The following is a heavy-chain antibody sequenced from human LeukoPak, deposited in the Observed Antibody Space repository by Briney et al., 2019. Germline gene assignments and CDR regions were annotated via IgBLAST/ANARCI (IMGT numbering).Heavy chain of an antibody. J-gene: IGHJ2*01. V-gene: IGHV3-21*01. CDR2: ISSSSSYI. Sequence: KAGGSLRLSCAASGFTFSSYSMNWVRQAPGKGLEWVSSISSSSSYIYYADSVKGRLTISRDNAKNSLYLQMNSLRAEDTAVYYCARAALVGATRYWYFDLWGRGTLVTVSS. CDR1: GFTFSSYS. D-gene: IGHD1-26*01. CDR3: ARAALVGATRYWYFDL.